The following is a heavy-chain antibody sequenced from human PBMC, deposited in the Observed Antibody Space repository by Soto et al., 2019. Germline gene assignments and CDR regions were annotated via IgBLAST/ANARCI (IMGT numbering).Heavy chain of an antibody. CDR2: INPDNGNT. V-gene: IGHV1-3*01. CDR1: GYTFTRYT. CDR3: ARGIATRQLDP. D-gene: IGHD2-15*01. J-gene: IGHJ5*02. Sequence: ASVKVSCKASGYTFTRYTMNWVRQAPGQRLEWMGWINPDNGNTKSSQKFQDRVIITRDTSASTAYMDLSSLISEDTAVYYCARGIATRQLDPLGPATLVTVSS.